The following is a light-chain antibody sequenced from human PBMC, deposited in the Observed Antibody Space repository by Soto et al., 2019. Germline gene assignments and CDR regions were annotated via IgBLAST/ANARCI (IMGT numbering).Light chain of an antibody. CDR3: QQYYSYPRT. J-gene: IGKJ1*01. V-gene: IGKV1-8*01. CDR1: QGFSSY. Sequence: AIRMTQSPSSLSASTGDRVTITWRASQGFSSYLAWYQQKSGKAPKLLIYAASTLQSGVPSRFSGSGSGTDFTLTISCLQSEDFATYYCQQYYSYPRTFGQGTKVEIK. CDR2: AAS.